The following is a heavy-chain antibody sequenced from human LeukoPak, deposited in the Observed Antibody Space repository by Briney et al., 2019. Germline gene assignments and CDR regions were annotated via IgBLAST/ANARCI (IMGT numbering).Heavy chain of an antibody. V-gene: IGHV3-74*01. J-gene: IGHJ4*02. CDR2: INTDGRSA. CDR3: VRDVWGDRDGYFDN. CDR1: GFTFSSYW. D-gene: IGHD3-16*01. Sequence: GGCLGLSCAASGFTFSSYWMHWVRQAPGKGLVWVSRINTDGRSASYAESVKGRFTVSRDNAKNTLSLQMNSLGPEDTAVYYCVRDVWGDRDGYFDNWGRGTLVTVSS.